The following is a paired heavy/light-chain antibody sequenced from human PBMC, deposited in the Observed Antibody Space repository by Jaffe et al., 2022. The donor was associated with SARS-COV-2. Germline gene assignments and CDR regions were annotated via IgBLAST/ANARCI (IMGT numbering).Light chain of an antibody. CDR1: KSNIGSNY. Sequence: QSMLTQPPSASGTPGQRVTISCSGSKSNIGSNYVYWYQQLPGAAPKLLIYKTNQRPSGVPDRFSGSKSGTSASLAISGLRSEDEADYHCAAWDGSLGGRMLFGGGTNLTVL. J-gene: IGLJ3*02. V-gene: IGLV1-47*01. CDR2: KTN. CDR3: AAWDGSLGGRML.
Heavy chain of an antibody. J-gene: IGHJ4*02. CDR2: ISGGNSNT. Sequence: QVHLVQSGAEVKKPGTSVKISCEASGYSLASYTMHWVRQAPGQSLEWMGWISGGNSNTKYSQKFQDRVTFTSDTSANVVYMELSRLRSDDTTLYFCARGFSSNDPRLDLWGQGTQVTVSS. CDR3: ARGFSSNDPRLDL. V-gene: IGHV1-3*01. CDR1: GYSLASYT. D-gene: IGHD2-15*01.